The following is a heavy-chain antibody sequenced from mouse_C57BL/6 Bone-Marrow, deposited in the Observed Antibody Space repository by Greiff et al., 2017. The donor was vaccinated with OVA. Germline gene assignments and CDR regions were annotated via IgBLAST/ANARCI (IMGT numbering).Heavy chain of an antibody. CDR2: IHPDSGST. J-gene: IGHJ2*01. V-gene: IGHV1-64*01. CDR1: GYTFTDYW. D-gene: IGHD3-2*02. Sequence: QVKLEQPGAELVKPGASVKLSCTASGYTFTDYWMHWVKQTPGQGLEWIGMIHPDSGSTDYNETFKSKATLTVDKSSSTAYMQLTSLRSEDSAVYDCAREARWRDDFDYWGQGTTLTVSS. CDR3: AREARWRDDFDY.